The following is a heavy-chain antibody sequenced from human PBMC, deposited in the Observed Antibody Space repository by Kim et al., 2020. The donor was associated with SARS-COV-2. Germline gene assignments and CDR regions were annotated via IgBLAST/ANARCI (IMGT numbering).Heavy chain of an antibody. CDR1: GGSISSGGYY. Sequence: SETLSLTCTVSGGSISSGGYYWSWIRQHPGKGLEWIGYIYYSGSTYYNPSLKSRVTISVDTSKNQFSLKLSSVTAADTAVYYCARDLNYYDSSGYFNWFDPWGQGTLVTVSS. D-gene: IGHD3-22*01. V-gene: IGHV4-31*03. CDR3: ARDLNYYDSSGYFNWFDP. CDR2: IYYSGST. J-gene: IGHJ5*02.